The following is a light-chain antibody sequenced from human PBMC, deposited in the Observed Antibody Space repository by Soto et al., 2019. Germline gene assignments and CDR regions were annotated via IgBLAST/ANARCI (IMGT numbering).Light chain of an antibody. CDR1: SSNIGNNA. CDR2: YDD. J-gene: IGLJ2*01. V-gene: IGLV1-36*01. Sequence: QSVLTQPPSVSEAPRQRVTISCSGSSSNIGNNAVKWYQQVRGKAPKLLIYYDDLLPSGVSDRFSGSKSGTSASLAISGLQSEDEADYYCAAGDDNVEGPVFVGGTKLTVL. CDR3: AAGDDNVEGPV.